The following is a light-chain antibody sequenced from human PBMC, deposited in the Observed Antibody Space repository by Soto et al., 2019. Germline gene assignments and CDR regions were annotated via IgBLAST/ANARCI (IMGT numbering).Light chain of an antibody. J-gene: IGKJ1*01. V-gene: IGKV3-20*01. Sequence: EIVLTQSPGTLSLSPGERATLSCRASQSVTGSYLAWYQQKPGQAPRLLIYGASTRATGIPDRFSGRGSGTDFTLTISRLEPEDFAAYCCQQYGRSPPKTCGQGTKVEIK. CDR2: GAS. CDR1: QSVTGSY. CDR3: QQYGRSPPKT.